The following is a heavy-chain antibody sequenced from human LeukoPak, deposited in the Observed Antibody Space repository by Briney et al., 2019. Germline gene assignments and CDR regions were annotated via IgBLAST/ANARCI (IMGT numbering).Heavy chain of an antibody. D-gene: IGHD3-22*01. V-gene: IGHV3-23*01. Sequence: HPGGPLRLSCAASGFTFSSYAMSWVRQAPGKGLEWVSAISGSGGSTYYADSVKGRFTISRDNSKNTLYLQMNSLRAEDTAVYYCAKGHRSPDYYDSSGYYLVDYWGQGTLVTVSS. J-gene: IGHJ4*02. CDR3: AKGHRSPDYYDSSGYYLVDY. CDR2: ISGSGGST. CDR1: GFTFSSYA.